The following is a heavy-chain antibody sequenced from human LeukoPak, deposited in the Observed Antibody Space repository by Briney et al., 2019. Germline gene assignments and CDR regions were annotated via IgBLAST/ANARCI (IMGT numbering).Heavy chain of an antibody. D-gene: IGHD5-12*01. Sequence: GASVKVSCKVSGYTLTELSMHWVRQAPGKGLEWMGGFDPEDGETIYAQKFQGRVTMAEDTSTDTAYMELSSLRSEDTAVYYCATVTYSGYEVFDYWGQGTLVTVSS. V-gene: IGHV1-24*01. CDR3: ATVTYSGYEVFDY. CDR1: GYTLTELS. CDR2: FDPEDGET. J-gene: IGHJ4*02.